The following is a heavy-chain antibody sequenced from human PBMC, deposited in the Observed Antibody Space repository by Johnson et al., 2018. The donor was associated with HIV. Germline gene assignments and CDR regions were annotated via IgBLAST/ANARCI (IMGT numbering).Heavy chain of an antibody. CDR3: TTGRRPKPLDAFDI. CDR2: IKSKTDGGTT. CDR1: GFTFSNAW. J-gene: IGHJ3*02. V-gene: IGHV3-15*01. Sequence: EVQLVESGGGLVKPGGSLRLSCAASGFTFSNAWMSWVRQAPGKGLEWVGRIKSKTDGGTTDYAAPVKGRFTISRDDAKNTLYLQMNSLKTEDTAVYYCTTGRRPKPLDAFDIGGHGKIVTVSS.